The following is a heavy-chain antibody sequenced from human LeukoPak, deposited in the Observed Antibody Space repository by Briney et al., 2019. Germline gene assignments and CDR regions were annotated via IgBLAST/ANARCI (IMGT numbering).Heavy chain of an antibody. Sequence: GRSLRLSCAASGFTFSSYAMHWVRQAPGKGLEWVAVISYGGSNKYYADSVKGRFTISRDNSKNTLYLQMNSLRAEDTAVYYCARAGDGDQVDAFDIWGQGTMVTVSS. D-gene: IGHD4-17*01. CDR1: GFTFSSYA. J-gene: IGHJ3*02. CDR2: ISYGGSNK. V-gene: IGHV3-30-3*01. CDR3: ARAGDGDQVDAFDI.